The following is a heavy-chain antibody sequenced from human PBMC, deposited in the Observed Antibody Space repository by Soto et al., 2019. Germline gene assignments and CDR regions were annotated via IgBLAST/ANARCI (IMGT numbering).Heavy chain of an antibody. J-gene: IGHJ4*02. CDR1: GYTFTGYY. V-gene: IGHV1-2*02. CDR3: ARELGYCSSTSCWPVDY. CDR2: INPNSGGT. Sequence: ASVKVSCKASGYTFTGYYMHCVRQAPGQGLEWMGWINPNSGGTNYAQKFQGRVTMTRDTSISTAYMELSRLRSDDTAVYYCARELGYCSSTSCWPVDYWGQGTLVTVSS. D-gene: IGHD2-2*01.